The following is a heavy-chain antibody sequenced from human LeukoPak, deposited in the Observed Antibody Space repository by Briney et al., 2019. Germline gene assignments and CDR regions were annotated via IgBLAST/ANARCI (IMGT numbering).Heavy chain of an antibody. CDR3: ARNAYYSADY. CDR2: IHHDGST. CDR1: GNSIASGYW. V-gene: IGHV4-4*02. Sequence: SGTLSLTCDVSGNSIASGYWWSWVRQPPGKGLEWIGEIHHDGSTNYNPSLKSRVTISMDKSRNQFSVMLTPVTAADTAVYYCARNAYYSADYWGQGALVTVSS. J-gene: IGHJ4*02. D-gene: IGHD3-22*01.